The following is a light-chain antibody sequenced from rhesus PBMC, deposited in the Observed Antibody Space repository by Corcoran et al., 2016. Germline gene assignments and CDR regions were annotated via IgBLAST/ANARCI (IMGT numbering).Light chain of an antibody. V-gene: IGKV1-22*01. CDR2: KAS. Sequence: DIQMTQSPSSLSASVGDTVTITCRASQSISSWLAWSQQKPGKAPKLLVYKASTLQSGVPSRFSGSGFGTDFTLTISSLQSEDFATYYCQQYSSSPLTFGGGTKVEIK. CDR1: QSISSW. CDR3: QQYSSSPLT. J-gene: IGKJ4*01.